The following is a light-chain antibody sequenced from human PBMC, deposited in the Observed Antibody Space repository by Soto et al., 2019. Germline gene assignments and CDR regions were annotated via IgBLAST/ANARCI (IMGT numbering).Light chain of an antibody. V-gene: IGLV1-40*01. CDR1: SSDIGAGYY. J-gene: IGLJ2*01. CDR2: GNS. CDR3: QSYHISLSGSVV. Sequence: QSVLTQPPSVSGAPGQRGTISCTGSSSDIGAGYYVQRYQQLPGTDPKLLIYGNSNRPSGVPDRFSGAKSGTSASLAITGLQAEDEADYYCQSYHISLSGSVVFGGGTKLTVL.